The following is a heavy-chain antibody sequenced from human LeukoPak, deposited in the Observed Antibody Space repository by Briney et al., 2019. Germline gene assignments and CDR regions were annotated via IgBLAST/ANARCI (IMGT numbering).Heavy chain of an antibody. D-gene: IGHD2-2*01. CDR1: GGSISSYY. V-gene: IGHV4-59*01. CDR3: ARGSGAVPAAMSRYSGYDFKSRYNWFDP. J-gene: IGHJ5*02. Sequence: SETLSLTCTVSGGSISSYYWSWIRQPPGKGLEWIGYIYYSGSTNHNPSLKSRVTISVDTSKNQFSLKLSSVTAADTAVYYCARGSGAVPAAMSRYSGYDFKSRYNWFDPWGQGTLVTVSS. CDR2: IYYSGST.